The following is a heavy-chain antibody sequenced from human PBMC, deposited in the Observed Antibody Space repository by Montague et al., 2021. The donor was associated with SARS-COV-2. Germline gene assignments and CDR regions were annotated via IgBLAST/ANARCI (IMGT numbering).Heavy chain of an antibody. CDR3: VRGGDYTDYGRVDY. CDR1: GGSISTGSYY. Sequence: SETLSLTCSFSGGSISTGSYYWGWIRQPPRKGLEWIGSIYYSGDTYYNPSPKSRVTISVDTSKNQFSLRLSSATAADTAVYYCVRGGDYTDYGRVDYWGQGTLVIVSS. V-gene: IGHV4-39*01. J-gene: IGHJ4*02. CDR2: IYYSGDT. D-gene: IGHD4-11*01.